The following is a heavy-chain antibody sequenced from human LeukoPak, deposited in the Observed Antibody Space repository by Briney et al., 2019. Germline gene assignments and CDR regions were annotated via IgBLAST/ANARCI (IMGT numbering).Heavy chain of an antibody. Sequence: ASVKVSCKASGYTFTSYDINLVRQATGQGLEWMGWMNPNSGNTGYAQKFQGRVTITRNASISTAYMELSSLRSEDTAVYYCARAGKFIVVVPAAPKGFDYLRQRTMVTVSS. CDR3: ARAGKFIVVVPAAPKGFDY. J-gene: IGHJ4*02. D-gene: IGHD2-2*01. V-gene: IGHV1-8*03. CDR2: MNPNSGNT. CDR1: GYTFTSYD.